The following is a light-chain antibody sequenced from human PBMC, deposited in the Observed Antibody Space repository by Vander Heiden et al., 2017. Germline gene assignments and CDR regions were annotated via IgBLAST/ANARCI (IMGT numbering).Light chain of an antibody. CDR3: QQDNNWPLT. V-gene: IGKV3-15*01. J-gene: IGKJ4*01. CDR1: QSVNSN. CDR2: GAS. Sequence: EIVMTQSPATLSVSPGERATLSCRASQSVNSNLAWYQQKPGQAPRLLIYGASTRATDIPARFSGSGSGTEFTLTISSLQSEDFALYYCQQDNNWPLTFGGGTKVEIK.